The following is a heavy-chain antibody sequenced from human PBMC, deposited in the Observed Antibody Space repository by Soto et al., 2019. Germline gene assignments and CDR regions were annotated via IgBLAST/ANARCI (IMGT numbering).Heavy chain of an antibody. CDR2: IYYSGST. D-gene: IGHD2-2*01. CDR3: ARVDCSSTSCYGGLFTYGMDV. Sequence: SETLSLTCTVSGGSISSGDYYWSWIRQPPGKGLEWIGYIYYSGSTYYNPSLKSRVTISVDTSKNQFSLKLSSVTAADTAVYYCARVDCSSTSCYGGLFTYGMDVWGQGTTVTVSS. V-gene: IGHV4-30-4*01. J-gene: IGHJ6*02. CDR1: GGSISSGDYY.